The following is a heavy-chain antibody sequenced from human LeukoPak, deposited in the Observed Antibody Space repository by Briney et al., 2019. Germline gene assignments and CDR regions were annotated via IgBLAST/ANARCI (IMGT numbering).Heavy chain of an antibody. CDR1: GDSVSSNSAA. V-gene: IGHV6-1*01. CDR2: TYYRSKWYN. J-gene: IGHJ4*02. Sequence: SQTLSLTCAISGDSVSSNSAAWNWIRQSPSRGLEWLGRTYYRSKWYNDYAVSVKSRITINPDTSKNQFSLKLSSVTAADTAVYYCARDPGSYQLLSEGTIWGQGTLVTVSS. CDR3: ARDPGSYQLLSEGTI. D-gene: IGHD2-2*01.